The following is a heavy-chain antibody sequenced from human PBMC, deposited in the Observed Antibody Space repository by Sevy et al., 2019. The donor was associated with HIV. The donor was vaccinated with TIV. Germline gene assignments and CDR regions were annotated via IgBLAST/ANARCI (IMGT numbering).Heavy chain of an antibody. CDR2: IKSSFYGGTV. V-gene: IGHV3-49*03. CDR3: TRWMAAQSVFDY. Sequence: GGSLRLSCTSSGFSFGDFSMSWLRQAPGKGLEWVAFIKSSFYGGTVDHAASVKGRFIISRDDSKSIAYLQMNDLKIEDTGVYYCTRWMAAQSVFDYWGQGALVTVSS. CDR1: GFSFGDFS. D-gene: IGHD5-12*01. J-gene: IGHJ4*02.